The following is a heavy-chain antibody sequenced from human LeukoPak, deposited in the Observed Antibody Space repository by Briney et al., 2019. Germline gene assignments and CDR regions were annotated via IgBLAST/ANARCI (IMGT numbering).Heavy chain of an antibody. D-gene: IGHD3-22*01. CDR3: AWLTPAVDY. J-gene: IGHJ4*02. CDR2: IYHSRCN. V-gene: IGHV4-38-2*01. CDR1: GYSISSGHY. Sequence: SETLALTFAVSGYSISSGHYWRCMRQSRGKGVECIGYIYHSRCNYQCTFLKSRVTISVDTTKNHYYLKMKYVTTAHTAVYYCAWLTPAVDYCSQGTLVTVSS.